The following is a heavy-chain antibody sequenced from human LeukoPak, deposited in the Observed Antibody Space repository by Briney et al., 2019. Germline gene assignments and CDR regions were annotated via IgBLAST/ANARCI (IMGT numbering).Heavy chain of an antibody. J-gene: IGHJ4*02. V-gene: IGHV3-23*01. CDR3: TTDDIAVAGTVPDY. D-gene: IGHD6-19*01. CDR1: GFTLSNYA. Sequence: GGSLRLSCAASGFTLSNYAMNWVRQAPGKGLEWVSSISGSGTNTYYADSVKGRLTISRDTSKNTLYLQMNSLKTEDTAVYYCTTDDIAVAGTVPDYWGQGTLVTVSS. CDR2: ISGSGTNT.